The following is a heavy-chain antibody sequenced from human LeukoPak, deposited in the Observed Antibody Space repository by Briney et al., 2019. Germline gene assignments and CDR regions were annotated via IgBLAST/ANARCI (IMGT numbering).Heavy chain of an antibody. CDR3: ARVGYDYVWGSYPKFAWFDP. V-gene: IGHV4-34*01. CDR1: GGSFSGYY. CDR2: INHSGST. D-gene: IGHD3-16*02. J-gene: IGHJ5*02. Sequence: PSETLSLTCAVYGGSFSGYYWSWIRQPPGKGLEWIGEINHSGSTNYNPSLKSRVTISVDTSKNQFSLKLSSVTAADTAVYYCARVGYDYVWGSYPKFAWFDPWGQGTLVTVSS.